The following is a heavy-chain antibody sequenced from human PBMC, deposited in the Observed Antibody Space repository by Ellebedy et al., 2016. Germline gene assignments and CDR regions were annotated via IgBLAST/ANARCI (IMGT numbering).Heavy chain of an antibody. CDR2: ISAGSDTT. Sequence: GESLKISCTASGLNFNTFFMSWVRQAPGKGLEWVSTISAGSDTTRLADSVKGRFTISRDNFRNTLHLQMNNLRVDDTALYYCRQGHYFDQWGQGALVTVSS. V-gene: IGHV3-23*01. J-gene: IGHJ4*02. CDR3: RQGHYFDQ. CDR1: GLNFNTFF.